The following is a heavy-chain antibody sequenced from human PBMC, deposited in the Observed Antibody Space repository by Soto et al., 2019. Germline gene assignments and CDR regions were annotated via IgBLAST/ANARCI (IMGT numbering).Heavy chain of an antibody. CDR3: ARVGGSGSYYYYYMDV. CDR2: ISSNGGST. Sequence: GGSLRLSCAASGFTFSSYAMHWVRQAPGKGLECVSAISSNGGSTYYANSVKGRFTISRDNSKNTLYLQMGSLRAEDMAVYYCARVGGSGSYYYYYMDVWGKGTTVTVSS. V-gene: IGHV3-64*01. J-gene: IGHJ6*03. CDR1: GFTFSSYA. D-gene: IGHD3-10*01.